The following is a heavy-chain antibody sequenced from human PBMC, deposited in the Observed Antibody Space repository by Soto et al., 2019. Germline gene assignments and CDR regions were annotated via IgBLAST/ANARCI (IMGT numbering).Heavy chain of an antibody. CDR1: GYSFTSYW. D-gene: IGHD3-10*01. J-gene: IGHJ6*02. V-gene: IGHV5-51*01. CDR3: AGGGVRGVITRTRDYYGMDV. Sequence: PGESLKISCKASGYSFTSYWIGWVRQMPGKGLEWKGIIYPGDSDTRYSPSFQGQVTISADKSISTAYLQWSSLKASDTAMYYCAGGGVRGVITRTRDYYGMDVWGQGTTVTV. CDR2: IYPGDSDT.